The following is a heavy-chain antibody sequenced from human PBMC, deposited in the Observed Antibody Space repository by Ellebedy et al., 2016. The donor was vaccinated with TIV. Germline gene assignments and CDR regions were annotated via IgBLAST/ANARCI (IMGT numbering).Heavy chain of an antibody. Sequence: LSLTXXVSGFTFSSYTMHWVRQAPGKGLEWVSSISSDENYIYYRDSLKGRFTISRDNAKNSLYLQMNSLRAEDTAVYYCATYPVSYYFDGPFEYWGQGALVTVSS. CDR1: GFTFSSYT. J-gene: IGHJ4*02. CDR3: ATYPVSYYFDGPFEY. V-gene: IGHV3-21*01. CDR2: ISSDENYI. D-gene: IGHD3-22*01.